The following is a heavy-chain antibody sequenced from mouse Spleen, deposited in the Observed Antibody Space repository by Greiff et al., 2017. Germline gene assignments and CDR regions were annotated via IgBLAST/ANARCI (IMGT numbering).Heavy chain of an antibody. J-gene: IGHJ3*01. CDR1: GYAFSSSW. CDR3: ATTVPAAY. CDR2: IYPGDGDT. V-gene: IGHV1-82*01. D-gene: IGHD1-1*01. Sequence: QVQLQQSGPELVKPGASVKISCKASGYAFSSSWMNWVKQRPGKGLEWIGRIYPGDGDTNYNGKFKGKATLTADKSSSTAYMQLSSLTSEDSAVYFCATTVPAAYWGQGTLVTVSA.